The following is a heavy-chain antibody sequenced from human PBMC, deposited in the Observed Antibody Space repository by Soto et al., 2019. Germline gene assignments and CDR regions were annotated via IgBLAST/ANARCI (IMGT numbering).Heavy chain of an antibody. Sequence: GASLKVSLKASGYTFTSYPTHWVRQTPGQRVDGMGWSDAGNGNKKYSQKFRGRVTFTTDTSARTAYMDLSSLRSEETAVYFCARAGYSDASPYYGMGVWGPGTTVTVPS. J-gene: IGHJ6*02. CDR1: GYTFTSYP. CDR3: ARAGYSDASPYYGMGV. V-gene: IGHV1-3*01. CDR2: SDAGNGNK. D-gene: IGHD5-18*01.